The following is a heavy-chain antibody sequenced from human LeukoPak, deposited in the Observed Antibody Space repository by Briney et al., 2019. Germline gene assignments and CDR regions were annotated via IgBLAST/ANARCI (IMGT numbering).Heavy chain of an antibody. J-gene: IGHJ6*03. CDR3: ARVRYYYMDV. CDR1: GFTFSSYA. Sequence: PGGSLRLSCAASGFTFSSYAMHWVRQAPGKGLEWVAVISYDGSNKYYADSVKGRFTISRDNAKNSLYLQMNSLRAEDTAVYYCARVRYYYMDVWGKGTTVTVSS. V-gene: IGHV3-30*07. CDR2: ISYDGSNK.